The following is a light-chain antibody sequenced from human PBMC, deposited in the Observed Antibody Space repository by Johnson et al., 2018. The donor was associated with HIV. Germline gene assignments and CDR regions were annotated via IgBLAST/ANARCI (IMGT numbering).Light chain of an antibody. V-gene: IGLV1-51*01. CDR2: DNN. Sequence: QSVLTQSPSVSAAPGQKVTISCSGSSSDIGNNYVSWYQQLPGTAPKLLIYDNNKRPSGIPDRFSGSKSGTSATLGITGLQTGDAADYYCGTWDSSLSAGFFGTGTKVTVL. CDR1: SSDIGNNY. CDR3: GTWDSSLSAGF. J-gene: IGLJ1*01.